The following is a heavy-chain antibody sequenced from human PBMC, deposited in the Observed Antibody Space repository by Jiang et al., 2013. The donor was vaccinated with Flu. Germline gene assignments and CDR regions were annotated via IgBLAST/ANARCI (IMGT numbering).Heavy chain of an antibody. D-gene: IGHD1-7*01. CDR3: ARGLLELRVSWFDP. Sequence: VKSRITINPDTSKNQFSLQLNSVTPEDTAVYYCARGLLELRVSWFDPWGQGTLVTVSS. J-gene: IGHJ5*02. V-gene: IGHV6-1*01.